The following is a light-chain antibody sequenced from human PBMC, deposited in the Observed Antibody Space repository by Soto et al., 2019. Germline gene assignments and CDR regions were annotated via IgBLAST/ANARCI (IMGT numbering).Light chain of an antibody. J-gene: IGLJ2*01. Sequence: QSVLTQPPSASGTPGQRVTISCSGRSSNIGRNTANWYQQLPGTAPKVLIYRNNQRPSGVPDRISGSKSGTSASLAISGLQSEDEADYYYAAWDDSLKVVVFGGGTKLTVL. CDR2: RNN. V-gene: IGLV1-44*01. CDR1: SSNIGRNT. CDR3: AAWDDSLKVVV.